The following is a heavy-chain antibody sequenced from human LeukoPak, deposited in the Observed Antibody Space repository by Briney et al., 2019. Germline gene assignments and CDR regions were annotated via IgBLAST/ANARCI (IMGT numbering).Heavy chain of an antibody. CDR3: ARRSSIGWYYKDY. D-gene: IGHD6-19*01. CDR1: GYIFTSYW. V-gene: IGHV5-51*01. J-gene: IGHJ4*02. Sequence: GESLKISFKGSGYIFTSYWIGWVRQMPGKGLEWMGIIYPGDSDTRYSPSFQGQVTISADKSINTAYLQWSSLKASDTAMYYCARRSSIGWYYKDYWGQGTLVTVSS. CDR2: IYPGDSDT.